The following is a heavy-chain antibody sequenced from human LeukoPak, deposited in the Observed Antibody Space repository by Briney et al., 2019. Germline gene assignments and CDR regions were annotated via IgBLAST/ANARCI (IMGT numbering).Heavy chain of an antibody. CDR3: ARDPNGLYDFDY. CDR1: GFTFSSYA. V-gene: IGHV3-23*01. D-gene: IGHD5/OR15-5a*01. J-gene: IGHJ4*02. CDR2: ISGSGGST. Sequence: PGGSLRLSCAASGFTFSSYAMSWVRQAPGKGLEWVSAISGSGGSTYYADSVKGRFTISRDNSKNTLYLQMNSLGAEDTAVYYCARDPNGLYDFDYWGRGTLVTVSS.